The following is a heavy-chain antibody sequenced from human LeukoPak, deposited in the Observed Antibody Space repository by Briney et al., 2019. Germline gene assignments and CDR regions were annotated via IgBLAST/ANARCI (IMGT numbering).Heavy chain of an antibody. V-gene: IGHV4-59*08. CDR2: IYYSGST. Sequence: PSETLSLTCTVSGGSISSYYWSWIRQPPGKELEYIGYIYYSGSTNYNPSLKSRVTISVDTSKNQFSLKLSSVTAADTAVYYCASTIAAAGTWNFDYWGQGTLVTVSS. CDR1: GGSISSYY. CDR3: ASTIAAAGTWNFDY. D-gene: IGHD6-13*01. J-gene: IGHJ4*02.